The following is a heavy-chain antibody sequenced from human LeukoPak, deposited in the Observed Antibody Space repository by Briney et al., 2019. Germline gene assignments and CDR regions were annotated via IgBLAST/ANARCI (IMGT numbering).Heavy chain of an antibody. CDR3: ARLDGSGSYLSGLDY. J-gene: IGHJ4*02. Sequence: GGSLRLSCAASGFTVSSNYMSWVRQAPGKGLEWVSVIYSGGSTYYADSVKGRFTISRDNSKSTLYIQMNSLKASDTAMYYCARLDGSGSYLSGLDYWGQGTLVTVSS. CDR1: GFTVSSNY. V-gene: IGHV3-53*01. CDR2: IYSGGST. D-gene: IGHD3-10*01.